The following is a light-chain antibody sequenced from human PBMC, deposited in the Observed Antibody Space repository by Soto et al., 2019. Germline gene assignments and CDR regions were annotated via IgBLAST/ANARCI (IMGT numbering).Light chain of an antibody. V-gene: IGLV1-47*01. Sequence: QSVLTQPPSASGTPGQRVTISCSGSSSNIGSNYVYWYQQLPGTAPKLLIYRNNQRPSGVPDRFSGSKSANTASLTISGLQAEDEADYYCTSYTSSTTLYVFGTGTKVTVL. CDR2: RNN. J-gene: IGLJ1*01. CDR1: SSNIGSNY. CDR3: TSYTSSTTLYV.